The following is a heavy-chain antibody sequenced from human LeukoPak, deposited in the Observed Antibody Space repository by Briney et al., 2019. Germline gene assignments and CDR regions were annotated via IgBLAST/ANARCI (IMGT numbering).Heavy chain of an antibody. V-gene: IGHV4-59*01. J-gene: IGHJ4*02. CDR3: ARDKDQYYFDY. CDR2: IYYSGST. CDR1: GGSISSYY. Sequence: SETLSLTCTVSGGSISSYYWSWIRQPPGKGLEWIGYIYYSGSTNYNPSPKSRVTISVDTSKNQFSLKLSSVTAADTAVYYCARDKDQYYFDYWGQGTLVTVSS.